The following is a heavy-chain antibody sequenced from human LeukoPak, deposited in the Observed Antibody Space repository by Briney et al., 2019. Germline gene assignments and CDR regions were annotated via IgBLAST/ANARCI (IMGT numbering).Heavy chain of an antibody. CDR3: AKDQGYFTSAGY. CDR2: IQYDGSNK. Sequence: GGSLRLSCAASGFTFSTYGMHWVRQAPGKGLEWVAFIQYDGSNKYYTDSVKGRFTISRDNSKNTLYLQMNSLRAEDTAVCYCAKDQGYFTSAGYWGQGTLVTVSS. V-gene: IGHV3-30*02. CDR1: GFTFSTYG. J-gene: IGHJ4*02. D-gene: IGHD2-8*01.